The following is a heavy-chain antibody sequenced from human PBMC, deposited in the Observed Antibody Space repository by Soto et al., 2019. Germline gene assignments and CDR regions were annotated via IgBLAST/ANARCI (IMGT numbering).Heavy chain of an antibody. D-gene: IGHD3-22*01. J-gene: IGHJ1*01. CDR3: ARDRVESGYPEYFQH. CDR1: GFTVSSNY. CDR2: IYSGGST. V-gene: IGHV3-53*01. Sequence: EVQLVESGGGLIQPGGSLRLSCAASGFTVSSNYMSWVRQAPGKGLEGVSVIYSGGSTYYADSVKGRFTISRDISKNTLYLQMNSLRAEDTAVYYCARDRVESGYPEYFQHWGQGTLVTVSS.